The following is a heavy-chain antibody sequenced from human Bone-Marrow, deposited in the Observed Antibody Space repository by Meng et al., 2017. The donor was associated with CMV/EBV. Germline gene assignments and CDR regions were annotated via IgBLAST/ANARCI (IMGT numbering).Heavy chain of an antibody. J-gene: IGHJ3*02. V-gene: IGHV4-59*01. D-gene: IGHD6-13*01. CDR1: GGSISSYY. CDR2: IYYSGST. CDR3: ARSEWGSSWYMGFDAFDI. Sequence: SETLSLTCTVSGGSISSYYWSWIRQPPGKGLEWIGYIYYSGSTNYNPSLKSRVTISVDTSKNQFPLKLNSVTATDTAVYYCARSEWGSSWYMGFDAFDIWGQGTMVTVSS.